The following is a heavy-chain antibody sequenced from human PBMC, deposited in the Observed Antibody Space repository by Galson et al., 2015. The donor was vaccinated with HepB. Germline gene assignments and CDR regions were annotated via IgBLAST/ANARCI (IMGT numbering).Heavy chain of an antibody. D-gene: IGHD4-17*01. J-gene: IGHJ4*02. V-gene: IGHV5-10-1*01. Sequence: QSGAEVKKPGESLRISCKGSGYSFTSYWISWVRQMPGKGLEWMGRIDPSDSYTNYSPSFQGHVTISADKSISTAYLQWSSLKASDTAMYYCARGFYDYGDYPIPAFFYWGQGTLVTVSS. CDR2: IDPSDSYT. CDR1: GYSFTSYW. CDR3: ARGFYDYGDYPIPAFFY.